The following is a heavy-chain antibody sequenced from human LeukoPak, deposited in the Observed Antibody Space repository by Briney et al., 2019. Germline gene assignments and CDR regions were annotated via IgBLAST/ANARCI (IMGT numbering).Heavy chain of an antibody. CDR2: IYYSGST. V-gene: IGHV4-61*01. Sequence: SETLSLTCTVSGGSVSSGSYYWSCIRQPPGKGLEWIGYIYYSGSTNYNPSLKSRVTISVDTSKNQFSLKLSSVTAADTAVYYCARVRGSGGYPYDYWGQGTLVTVSS. D-gene: IGHD3-10*01. CDR3: ARVRGSGGYPYDY. CDR1: GGSVSSGSYY. J-gene: IGHJ4*02.